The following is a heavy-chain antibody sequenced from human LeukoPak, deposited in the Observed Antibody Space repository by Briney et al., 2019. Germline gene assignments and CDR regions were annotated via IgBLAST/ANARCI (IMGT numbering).Heavy chain of an antibody. CDR2: ISTYNGNT. D-gene: IGHD2-2*01. J-gene: IGHJ4*02. Sequence: ASVKVSCKASAYTFTRYGISWVRQAPGQGLEWMGWISTYNGNTNYAQKLQGRVTMTTDTSASTAYMELRSLRSDDTAVYFCARDICTSTSCLLYYFDYWGQGTLVTVSS. V-gene: IGHV1-18*01. CDR1: AYTFTRYG. CDR3: ARDICTSTSCLLYYFDY.